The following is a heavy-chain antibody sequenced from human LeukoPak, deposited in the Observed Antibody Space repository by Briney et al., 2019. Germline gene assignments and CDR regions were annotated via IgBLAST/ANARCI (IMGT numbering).Heavy chain of an antibody. D-gene: IGHD5-24*01. CDR3: ARPKSRDGYNIGWYYYGMDV. Sequence: SETLSLTCSVSGDSISSSTYYCGWIRQPPGKGLEWIGSIYYSGRTYYNPSLKSRVTISVDTSKNRFSLKLTSVTAADTAVYYCARPKSRDGYNIGWYYYGMDVWGQGTTVTVSS. CDR1: GDSISSSTYY. V-gene: IGHV4-39*01. J-gene: IGHJ6*02. CDR2: IYYSGRT.